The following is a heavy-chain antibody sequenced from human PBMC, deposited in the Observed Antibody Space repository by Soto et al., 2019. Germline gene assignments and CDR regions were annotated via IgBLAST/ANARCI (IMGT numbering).Heavy chain of an antibody. D-gene: IGHD2-2*01. CDR2: IKTKTDGGTT. Sequence: PGGSLRLSCTASGFSFRNVWMNWVRQAPGKGLEWVGRIKTKTDGGTTDYAAPVKGRFTISRDDAKNTLYLQMNSLRIEDTAVYYCTTGVGFLGYCSSTSCFDHWGLGTLVTVTS. CDR1: GFSFRNVW. CDR3: TTGVGFLGYCSSTSCFDH. V-gene: IGHV3-15*01. J-gene: IGHJ4*02.